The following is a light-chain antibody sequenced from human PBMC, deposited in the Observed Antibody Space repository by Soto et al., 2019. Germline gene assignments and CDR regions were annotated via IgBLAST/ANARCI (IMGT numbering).Light chain of an antibody. CDR1: SSNIGSNS. V-gene: IGLV1-44*01. Sequence: QSVLTQPPSASGTPGQRVTISCSGSSSNIGSNSVNWYQQLPGTAPKLLIYSTNQRPSGVPDRFSGSKSDTSASLAISGRQSEDEADYYCAAWDDSLNGEVVFGGGTKLTV. J-gene: IGLJ3*02. CDR3: AAWDDSLNGEVV. CDR2: STN.